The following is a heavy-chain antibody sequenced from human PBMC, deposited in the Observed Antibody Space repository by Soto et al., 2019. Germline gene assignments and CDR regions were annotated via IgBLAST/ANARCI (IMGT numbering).Heavy chain of an antibody. CDR2: IYKSATT. D-gene: IGHD7-27*01. CDR3: ARGRYCLTGRCFPNWFDS. J-gene: IGHJ5*01. CDR1: GDSISNLDYF. V-gene: IGHV4-30-4*01. Sequence: SETLSLTCSVSGDSISNLDYFWAWIRQPPGQALEYIGYIYKSATTYYNPSFESRVAISVDTSESQFSLNVTSVTAADTAVYFCARGRYCLTGRCFPNWFDSWGQGALVTVSS.